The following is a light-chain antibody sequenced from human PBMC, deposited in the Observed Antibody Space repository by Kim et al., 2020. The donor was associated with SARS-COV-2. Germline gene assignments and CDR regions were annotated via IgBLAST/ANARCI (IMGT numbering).Light chain of an antibody. CDR3: QQYGISPYT. V-gene: IGKV3-20*01. Sequence: LSPVIRPTPSPRASQSVSGSELTWLGLKRSQAPWLLIYGASSMAAGIADKFGGSGSGTDFTLTISRLEREDIAVNYCQQYGISPYTFGQGTKL. J-gene: IGKJ2*01. CDR2: GAS. CDR1: QSVSGSE.